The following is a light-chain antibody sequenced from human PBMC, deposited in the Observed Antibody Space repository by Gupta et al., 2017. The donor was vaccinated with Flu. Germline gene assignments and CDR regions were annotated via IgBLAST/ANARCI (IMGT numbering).Light chain of an antibody. V-gene: IGLV1-51*01. CDR3: GTWDSSLSVYV. J-gene: IGLJ1*01. Sequence: KVNSSSAGSSSNLSHKYVSWYQQLPGTAPKLLIYDNNKRPSGIPDRFSGSKSGTSATLGITGLQSGDEADYYCGTWDSSLSVYVFGAGTKVTVL. CDR1: SSNLSHKY. CDR2: DNN.